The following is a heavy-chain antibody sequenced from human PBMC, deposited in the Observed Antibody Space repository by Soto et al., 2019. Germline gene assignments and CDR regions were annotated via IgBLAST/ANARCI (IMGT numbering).Heavy chain of an antibody. CDR2: SRNKANGYTP. CDR3: ARSSATGLEGFDT. J-gene: IGHJ3*02. Sequence: PGGSLRLSCAASGFTFSDHYIAWVRKAPGKGLEWIARSRNKANGYTPEYDASVKCRFSISRDDTKNSVYLQVDSLKTEDTAVYYCARSSATGLEGFDTWGQGTMVTVSS. D-gene: IGHD3-10*01. CDR1: GFTFSDHY. V-gene: IGHV3-72*01.